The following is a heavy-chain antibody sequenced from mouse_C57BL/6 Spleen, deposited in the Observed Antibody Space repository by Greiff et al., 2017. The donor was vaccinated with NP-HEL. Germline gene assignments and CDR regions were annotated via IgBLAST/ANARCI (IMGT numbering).Heavy chain of an antibody. CDR2: IHPNSGST. J-gene: IGHJ2*01. CDR1: GYTFTSYW. Sequence: QVQLQQSGAELVKPGASVKLSCKASGYTFTSYWMHWVKQRPGQGLEWIGMIHPNSGSTNYNEKFKSKATLTVDKSSSTAYMQLSSLTSEDSAVYYCARYGSSPYYFDYWGQGTTLTVSS. D-gene: IGHD1-1*01. V-gene: IGHV1-64*01. CDR3: ARYGSSPYYFDY.